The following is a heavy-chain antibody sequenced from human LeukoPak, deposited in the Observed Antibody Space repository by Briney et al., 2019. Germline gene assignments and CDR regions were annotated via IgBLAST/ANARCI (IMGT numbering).Heavy chain of an antibody. CDR2: IYTSGST. V-gene: IGHV4-4*07. J-gene: IGHJ6*02. Sequence: SETLSLTCTVSGGSISSYYWSWIRQPAGKGLEWIGRIYTSGSTNYNPSLESRVTMSVDTSKNQFSLKLSSVTAADTAVYYCARESSGVSYYYGMDVWGQGTTVTVSS. CDR3: ARESSGVSYYYGMDV. D-gene: IGHD2-15*01. CDR1: GGSISSYY.